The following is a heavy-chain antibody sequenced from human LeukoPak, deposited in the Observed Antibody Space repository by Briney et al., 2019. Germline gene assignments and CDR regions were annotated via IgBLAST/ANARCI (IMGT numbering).Heavy chain of an antibody. V-gene: IGHV1-69*13. D-gene: IGHD5-12*01. CDR3: ARDIWESGYAPKGAYYXYMDX. Sequence: SVKVSCKASGGTFSSYAISWVRQAPGQGLEWMGGIIPIFGTANYAQKFQGRVTITADESTSTAYMELSSLRSEDAAVYYCARDIWESGYAPKGAYYXYMDXWGKGTTVTV. CDR1: GGTFSSYA. J-gene: IGHJ6*03. CDR2: IIPIFGTA.